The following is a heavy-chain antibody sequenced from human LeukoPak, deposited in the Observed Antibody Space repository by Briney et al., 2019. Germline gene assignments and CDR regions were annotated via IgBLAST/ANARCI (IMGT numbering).Heavy chain of an antibody. Sequence: ASVKVSCKASGVTFTKAGINWVRQAPGQGLEWMGWISTYSGATHFAQKFRDRVTMTTETSTTTAYMELRRLRSDDTAIYYSASHSPACDYWGQGTLVAVSS. D-gene: IGHD4-11*01. V-gene: IGHV1-18*01. CDR1: GVTFTKAG. CDR2: ISTYSGAT. J-gene: IGHJ4*02. CDR3: ASHSPACDY.